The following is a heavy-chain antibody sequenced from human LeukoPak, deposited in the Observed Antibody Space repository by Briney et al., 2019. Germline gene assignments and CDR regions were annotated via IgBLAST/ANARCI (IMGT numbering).Heavy chain of an antibody. J-gene: IGHJ4*02. CDR2: IYYSGST. CDR1: GGSISSGDYY. Sequence: SATLSLTCTVSGGSISSGDYYWSWIRQPPGKGLEWIGYIYYSGSTYYNPSLKSRVTISVDTSKNQFSLKLSSVTAADTAVYYCASLALEWLGAVDYWGQGTLVTVSS. CDR3: ASLALEWLGAVDY. V-gene: IGHV4-30-4*01. D-gene: IGHD3-3*01.